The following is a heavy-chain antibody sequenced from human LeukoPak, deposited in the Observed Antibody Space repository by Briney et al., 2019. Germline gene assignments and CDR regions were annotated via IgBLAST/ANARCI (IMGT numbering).Heavy chain of an antibody. CDR3: AKEGITMVRGAADAFDI. CDR2: ISSSISNI. CDR1: GFTFRSYN. V-gene: IGHV3-48*01. Sequence: GGSLRLSCAASGFTFRSYNMNWVRQAPGKGLEWISYISSSISNIYYADSVKGRFIISRDNAKNSLYLQMNSLRAEDTAVYYCAKEGITMVRGAADAFDIWGQGTMVTVSS. D-gene: IGHD3-10*01. J-gene: IGHJ3*02.